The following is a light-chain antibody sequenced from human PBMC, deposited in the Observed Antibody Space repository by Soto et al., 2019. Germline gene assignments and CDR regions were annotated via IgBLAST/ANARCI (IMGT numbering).Light chain of an antibody. V-gene: IGLV1-44*01. CDR3: AAWDDSLNGPV. Sequence: QSVLTQPPSASGTPGQRVTISCSGSSSNIGSNTVNWYQQLPGMAPKLLIYSNNQRPSGVPDRFSGSKSGTSASLAISGLQSEDDADYYCAAWDDSLNGPVFGGGTKLTVL. CDR1: SSNIGSNT. CDR2: SNN. J-gene: IGLJ2*01.